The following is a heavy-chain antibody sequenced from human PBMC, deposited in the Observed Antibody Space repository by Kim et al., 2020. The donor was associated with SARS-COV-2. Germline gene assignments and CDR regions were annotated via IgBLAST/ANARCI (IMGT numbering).Heavy chain of an antibody. J-gene: IGHJ3*02. CDR2: ISSSSSYI. D-gene: IGHD2-2*01. CDR1: GFTFSSYS. CDR3: AREALGSTPSLPDDAFDI. Sequence: GGSLRLSCAASGFTFSSYSMNWIRQAPGKGLEWVSSISSSSSYIYYADSVKGRFTISRDNAKNSLYLQMNSLRAEDTAVYYCAREALGSTPSLPDDAFDIWGQGTMVTVSS. V-gene: IGHV3-21*01.